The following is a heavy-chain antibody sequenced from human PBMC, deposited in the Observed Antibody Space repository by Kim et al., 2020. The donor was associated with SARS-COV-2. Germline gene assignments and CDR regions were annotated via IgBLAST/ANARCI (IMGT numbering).Heavy chain of an antibody. V-gene: IGHV6-1*01. CDR3: ARAELIAAAGKGWYFDL. CDR1: GDSVSSNSAA. J-gene: IGHJ2*01. D-gene: IGHD6-13*01. Sequence: SQTLSLTCAISGDSVSSNSAAWNWIRQSPSRGLEWLGRTYYRSKWYNDYAVSVKSRITINPDTSKNQFSLQLNSVTPEDTAVYYCARAELIAAAGKGWYFDLWGRGTLVTVSS. CDR2: TYYRSKWYN.